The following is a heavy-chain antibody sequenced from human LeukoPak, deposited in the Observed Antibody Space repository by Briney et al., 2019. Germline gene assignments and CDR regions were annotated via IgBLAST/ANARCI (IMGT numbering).Heavy chain of an antibody. CDR2: IDNSGAYT. Sequence: GGSLRLSCAASGFIFSNYAMSWVRQAPGKGLEWVSAIDNSGAYTWYADSVKGRFTIPKDSSSTILYLQMNSLRAEDAAVYFCAKGSAAGRPYYFDYWGQGTLVTVSS. V-gene: IGHV3-23*01. CDR3: AKGSAAGRPYYFDY. J-gene: IGHJ4*02. CDR1: GFIFSNYA. D-gene: IGHD6-25*01.